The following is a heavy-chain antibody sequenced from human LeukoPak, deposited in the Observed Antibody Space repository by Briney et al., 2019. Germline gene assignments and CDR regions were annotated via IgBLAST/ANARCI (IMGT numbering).Heavy chain of an antibody. V-gene: IGHV3-64*01. Sequence: GGSLRLSCAASGFTFSSYAMHWVRQAPGQGLEYVSAISSNGGSTYYANSVKGRFTISRDNSKNTLYLQMGSLRAEDMAVYYCARGGGIAARPADYWGQGTLVTVSS. CDR2: ISSNGGST. D-gene: IGHD6-6*01. CDR1: GFTFSSYA. J-gene: IGHJ4*02. CDR3: ARGGGIAARPADY.